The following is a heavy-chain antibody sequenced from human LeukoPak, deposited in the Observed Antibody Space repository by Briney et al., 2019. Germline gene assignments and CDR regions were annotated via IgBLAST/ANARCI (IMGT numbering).Heavy chain of an antibody. Sequence: GGSLRLSCAASGFTFSSYWMHWVRQAPGKGLVWVSRINSDGSSTSYADSVKGRFTISRDNAKNTLYLQMNSLRAEDTAVYYCARRMSGYYGMDVWGQGTTVTASS. J-gene: IGHJ6*02. D-gene: IGHD3-10*01. CDR1: GFTFSSYW. CDR3: ARRMSGYYGMDV. V-gene: IGHV3-74*01. CDR2: INSDGSST.